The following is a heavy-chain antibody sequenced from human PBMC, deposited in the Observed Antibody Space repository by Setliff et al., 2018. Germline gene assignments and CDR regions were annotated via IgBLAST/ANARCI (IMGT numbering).Heavy chain of an antibody. CDR3: ARDREGDGNYYMDV. J-gene: IGHJ6*03. D-gene: IGHD1-1*01. CDR2: ISSSSVYI. CDR1: GFSINVYS. Sequence: TGGSLRLSCAASGFSINVYSMTWVRQAPGKGLEWVSFISSSSVYIKYADSVKGQFTISRDNANNSLYLQMNSLIAEDTAVYYCARDREGDGNYYMDVWDKGTTVTVSS. V-gene: IGHV3-21*01.